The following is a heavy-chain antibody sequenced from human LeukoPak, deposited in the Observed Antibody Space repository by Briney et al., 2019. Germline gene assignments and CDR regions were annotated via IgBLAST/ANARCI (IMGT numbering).Heavy chain of an antibody. CDR2: IFGSGGSL. J-gene: IGHJ4*02. Sequence: GGSLRLSCEASGFTFGSHAMYWVRQAPGKGLEWVAGIFGSGGSLHYADPVKGRFTISRDNSRNTVYLQINSLRAEDTAVYYCGKTTVGYSSGQKPAWPVDYWGQGTLVTVSS. V-gene: IGHV3-23*01. D-gene: IGHD5-18*01. CDR1: GFTFGSHA. CDR3: GKTTVGYSSGQKPAWPVDY.